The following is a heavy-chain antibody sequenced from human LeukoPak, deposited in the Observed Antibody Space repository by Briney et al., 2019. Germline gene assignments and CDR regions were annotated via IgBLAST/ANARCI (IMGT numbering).Heavy chain of an antibody. D-gene: IGHD3-22*01. CDR1: GGSISSYY. Sequence: SETLSLTCTVSGGSISSYYWSWIRRPPGKGLEWIGYIYYSGSTNYNPSLKSRVTISVDTSKNQFSLKLSSVTAADTAVYYCARESYYYDSSGYYYDAFDIWGQGTMVTVSS. CDR2: IYYSGST. V-gene: IGHV4-59*01. CDR3: ARESYYYDSSGYYYDAFDI. J-gene: IGHJ3*02.